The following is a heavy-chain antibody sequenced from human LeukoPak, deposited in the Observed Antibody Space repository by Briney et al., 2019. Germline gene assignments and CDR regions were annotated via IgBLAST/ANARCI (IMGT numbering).Heavy chain of an antibody. CDR2: IKQDGSEK. CDR3: AANSSGWYSYPSYYYYYMDV. V-gene: IGHV3-7*01. D-gene: IGHD6-19*01. Sequence: GGSLRLSCAASGFTFSSYWMSWVRQAPGKGLEWVANIKQDGSEKYYVDSVKGRFTISRDNAKNSLYLQMNSLRAEDTAVYYCAANSSGWYSYPSYYYYYMDVWGKGTTVTVSS. J-gene: IGHJ6*03. CDR1: GFTFSSYW.